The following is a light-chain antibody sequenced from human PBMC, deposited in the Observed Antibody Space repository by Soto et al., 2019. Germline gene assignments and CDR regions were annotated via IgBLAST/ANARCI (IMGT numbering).Light chain of an antibody. CDR1: QGISSY. CDR2: AAS. J-gene: IGKJ3*01. V-gene: IGKV1-9*01. Sequence: DIQLTQSPSFRSASVGDRVTITCRASQGISSYLAWYQQKPGKAPKLLIYAASTLQSGVPSKFSGSGSGTEFTLTISSLQPEDFANYYCQQLNSYPFTVGPGTKVDIK. CDR3: QQLNSYPFT.